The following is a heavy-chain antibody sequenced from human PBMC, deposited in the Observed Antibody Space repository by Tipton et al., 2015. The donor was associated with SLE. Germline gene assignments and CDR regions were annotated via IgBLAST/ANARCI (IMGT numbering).Heavy chain of an antibody. CDR1: EFTFNNYP. J-gene: IGHJ3*02. V-gene: IGHV3-30-3*01. CDR2: ISYDGSNK. CDR3: AKDRAFDI. Sequence: SLRLSCAASEFTFNNYPMHWVRQAPGKGLEWVAVISYDGSNKYYADSVKGRFTISRDNSKNTLYLQMNSLRAEDTAVYYCAKDRAFDIWGQGTMVTVSS.